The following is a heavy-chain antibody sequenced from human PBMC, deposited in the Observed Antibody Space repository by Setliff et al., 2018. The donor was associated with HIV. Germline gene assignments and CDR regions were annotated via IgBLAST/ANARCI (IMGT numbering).Heavy chain of an antibody. V-gene: IGHV4-38-2*02. CDR1: GYTFTGYYMH. D-gene: IGHD2-21*01. J-gene: IGHJ5*02. CDR2: FYHRGRT. Sequence: SCKASGYTFTGYYMHWGWIRQPPGKGLEWIGSFYHRGRTYYNPSLKSRVTISVDTSKKQFSLKLSSVTAADTAVYYCARSYCGGDCSLVVDTFWFDPWGQGTLVTVSS. CDR3: ARSYCGGDCSLVVDTFWFDP.